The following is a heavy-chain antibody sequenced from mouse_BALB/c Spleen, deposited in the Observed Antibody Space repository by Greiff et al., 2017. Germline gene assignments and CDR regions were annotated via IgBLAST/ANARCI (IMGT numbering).Heavy chain of an antibody. Sequence: QVQLQQSGPQLVRPGASVKISCKASGYSFTSYWMHWVKQRPGQGLEWIGMIDPSDSETRLNQKFKDKATLTVDKSSSTAYMQLSSPTSEDSAVYYCARGHYYGYVSAMDYWGQGTSVTVSS. J-gene: IGHJ4*01. CDR1: GYSFTSYW. V-gene: IGHV1S126*01. CDR3: ARGHYYGYVSAMDY. D-gene: IGHD1-2*01. CDR2: IDPSDSET.